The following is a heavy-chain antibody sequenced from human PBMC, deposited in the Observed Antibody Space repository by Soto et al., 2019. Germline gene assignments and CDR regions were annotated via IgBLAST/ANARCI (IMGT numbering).Heavy chain of an antibody. CDR3: ASRSSGYYYRDY. V-gene: IGHV4-34*01. CDR1: GGSFSGYY. D-gene: IGHD3-22*01. J-gene: IGHJ4*02. CDR2: INHSGST. Sequence: QVQLQQWGAGLLKPSETLSLTCAVYGGSFSGYYWSWIRRPPGKGLEWIGEINHSGSTNYNPSLKSRVTISVDTSKNQFSLKLSSVTAADTAVYYCASRSSGYYYRDYWGQGTLVTVSS.